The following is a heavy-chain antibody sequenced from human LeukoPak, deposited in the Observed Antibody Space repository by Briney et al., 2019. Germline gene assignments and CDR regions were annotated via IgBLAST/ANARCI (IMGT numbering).Heavy chain of an antibody. D-gene: IGHD3-22*01. CDR2: ISPYRGDT. Sequence: ASVKVSCKASGYTFNSYGISWVRQAPGQGLKWMGWISPYRGDTEYAQKIQGRVSMTTDTSTSTAYMELRSLRSDDTAVYYCARQVLIVGGRYGMDVWGQGTTVTVSS. V-gene: IGHV1-18*01. J-gene: IGHJ6*02. CDR3: ARQVLIVGGRYGMDV. CDR1: GYTFNSYG.